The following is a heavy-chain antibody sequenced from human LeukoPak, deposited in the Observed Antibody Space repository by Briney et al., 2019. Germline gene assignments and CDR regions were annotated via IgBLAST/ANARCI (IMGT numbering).Heavy chain of an antibody. J-gene: IGHJ4*02. CDR3: AKDPHGGHSSGWPDY. CDR2: IWYDGSNK. D-gene: IGHD6-19*01. Sequence: GRSLRLSCAASGFTFSSYGMHWVRRAPGKGLEWVALIWYDGSNKYYADSVKGRFTISRDNSKNTLYLQMNSLRAEDTAVYYCAKDPHGGHSSGWPDYWRQGTLVTVSS. CDR1: GFTFSSYG. V-gene: IGHV3-33*06.